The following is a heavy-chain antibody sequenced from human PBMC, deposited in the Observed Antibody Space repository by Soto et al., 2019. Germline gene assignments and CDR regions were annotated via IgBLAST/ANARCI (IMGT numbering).Heavy chain of an antibody. CDR1: GGSFSGFY. CDR3: ARMAGPWYFDL. CDR2: INHSGSS. V-gene: IGHV4-34*01. Sequence: SEALSLTFAVHGGSFSGFYWTWIRQPPGKGLEWIGKINHSGSSNYNPPLKSRVTMSLDTSRNQFSLSLNSVTAADTAVYYCARMAGPWYFDLWGRGTLVTVSS. J-gene: IGHJ2*01.